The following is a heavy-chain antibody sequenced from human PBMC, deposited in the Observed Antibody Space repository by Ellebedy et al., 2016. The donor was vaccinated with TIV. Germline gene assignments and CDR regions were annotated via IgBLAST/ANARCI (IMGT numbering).Heavy chain of an antibody. CDR2: IYYTGRT. J-gene: IGHJ5*02. CDR3: ARDPALPRGRFDT. CDR1: GDSVSSGSYY. V-gene: IGHV4-61*01. Sequence: MPSETLSLTCTVSGDSVSSGSYYWNWIRQPPGKGLEWIGSIYYTGRTNYNPSLKSRVTISVDTSKNQFSLNLSSVTAADTAVYYCARDPALPRGRFDTWGQGTLVTVSS.